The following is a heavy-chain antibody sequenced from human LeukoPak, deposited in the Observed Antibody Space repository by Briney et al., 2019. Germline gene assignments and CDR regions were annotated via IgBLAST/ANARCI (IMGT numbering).Heavy chain of an antibody. D-gene: IGHD5-18*01. Sequence: ASVKVSCKASGYTFTGYYMHWVRQAPGQGLEWMGWINPNSGGTNYAQKFQGRVTITADKSTSTAYMELSSLRSEDTAVYYCAVDTAMVLTGKYHYYMDVWGKGTTVTVSS. CDR1: GYTFTGYY. J-gene: IGHJ6*03. V-gene: IGHV1-2*02. CDR3: AVDTAMVLTGKYHYYMDV. CDR2: INPNSGGT.